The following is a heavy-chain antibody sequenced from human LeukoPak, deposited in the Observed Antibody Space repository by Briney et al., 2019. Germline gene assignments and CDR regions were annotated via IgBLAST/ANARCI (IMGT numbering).Heavy chain of an antibody. CDR3: ARETPLDSSGRPLY. CDR1: GLTFSSYV. CDR2: IYSGGST. Sequence: GGSLRLSCAASGLTFSSYVMSWVRQAPGKGLEWVSVIYSGGSTYYADSVKGRFTISRDNSKNTLYLQMNSLRAEDTAVYYCARETPLDSSGRPLYWGQGTLVTVSS. J-gene: IGHJ4*02. D-gene: IGHD3-10*01. V-gene: IGHV3-66*01.